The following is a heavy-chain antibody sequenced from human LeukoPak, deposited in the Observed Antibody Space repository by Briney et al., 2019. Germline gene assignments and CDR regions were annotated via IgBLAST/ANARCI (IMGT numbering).Heavy chain of an antibody. D-gene: IGHD3-22*01. Sequence: ASVTVSCKASGYTFTSYGISWVRRAPGQGLEWMGWISAYNGNTNYAQKLQGRVTMTTDTSTSTAYMELRSLRPDDTAVYYCARAGLGGYYDSSGYSDYWGQGTLVTVSS. J-gene: IGHJ4*02. CDR3: ARAGLGGYYDSSGYSDY. CDR2: ISAYNGNT. CDR1: GYTFTSYG. V-gene: IGHV1-18*01.